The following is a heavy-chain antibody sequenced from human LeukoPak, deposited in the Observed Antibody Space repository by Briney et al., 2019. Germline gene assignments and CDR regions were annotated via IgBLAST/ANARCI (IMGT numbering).Heavy chain of an antibody. J-gene: IGHJ4*02. CDR1: GGSFSGYY. D-gene: IGHD3-22*01. CDR3: ARWVGGDSRGYYLFFDY. Sequence: SETLSLTCAVYGGSFSGYYWSWIRQPPGKGLEWIGEINHSGSTNYNPSLKSRVTISVDTSKNQFSLKLSSVTAADTAVYYCARWVGGDSRGYYLFFDYWGQGTLVTVSS. CDR2: INHSGST. V-gene: IGHV4-34*01.